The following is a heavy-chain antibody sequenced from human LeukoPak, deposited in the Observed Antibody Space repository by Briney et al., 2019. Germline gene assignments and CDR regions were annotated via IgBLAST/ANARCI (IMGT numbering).Heavy chain of an antibody. CDR2: ISSNGGST. CDR1: GFTFSSYA. CDR3: ARGAMGTGYSDY. J-gene: IGHJ4*02. V-gene: IGHV3-64*01. Sequence: GGSLRLSCAASGFTFSSYAMHWVRQAPGKGLEYVSAISSNGGSTYYANSVKGRFTISRDNSKNTLYLQMGSLRAEDMAVFYCARGAMGTGYSDYWGQGTLVTVSS. D-gene: IGHD3-9*01.